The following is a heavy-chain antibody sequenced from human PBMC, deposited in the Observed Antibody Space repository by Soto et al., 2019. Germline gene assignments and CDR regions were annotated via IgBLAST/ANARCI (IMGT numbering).Heavy chain of an antibody. CDR1: GVTFSSYA. J-gene: IGHJ4*02. CDR2: ISGSGGST. V-gene: IGHV3-23*01. Sequence: SLRLSCASSGVTFSSYAMSWARQAPGKGLEWVSAISGSGGSTYYADSVKGRFTISRDNSKNTLYLQMNSLRAEDTAVYYCAKPTGAVPGYWGQGTLVTVSS. D-gene: IGHD1-26*01. CDR3: AKPTGAVPGY.